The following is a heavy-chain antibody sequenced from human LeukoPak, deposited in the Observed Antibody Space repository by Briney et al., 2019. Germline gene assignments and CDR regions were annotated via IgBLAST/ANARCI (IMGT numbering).Heavy chain of an antibody. V-gene: IGHV4-34*01. CDR2: INHSGST. J-gene: IGHJ3*02. D-gene: IGHD3-10*01. CDR3: ALWFGELLGDGAFDI. Sequence: PSETLSLTCAVYGGSFSGYYWSWIRQPPGKGLEWIGEINHSGSTNYNPSLKSRVTISVDTSTNQFSLKLSSVTAADTAVYYCALWFGELLGDGAFDIWGQGTMVTVSS. CDR1: GGSFSGYY.